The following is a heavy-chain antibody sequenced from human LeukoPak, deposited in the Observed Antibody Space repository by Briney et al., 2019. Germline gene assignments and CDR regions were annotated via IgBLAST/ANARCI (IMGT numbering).Heavy chain of an antibody. D-gene: IGHD3-9*01. CDR2: IGGRDGGT. J-gene: IGHJ4*02. CDR1: GLTFSRYW. CDR3: AKWGDYDILTGYYDSDY. V-gene: IGHV3-23*01. Sequence: GRSLRLSCAASGLTFSRYWLTWVRQAPGKGLEWVSAIGGRDGGTYYADSVKGRFTVSRDDPKNTLYLQMNTLRAEDTAVYYCAKWGDYDILTGYYDSDYWGQGTLVTVSS.